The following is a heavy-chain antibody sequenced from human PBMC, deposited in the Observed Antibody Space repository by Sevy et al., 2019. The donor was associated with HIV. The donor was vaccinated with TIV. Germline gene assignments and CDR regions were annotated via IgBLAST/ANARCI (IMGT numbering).Heavy chain of an antibody. J-gene: IGHJ3*02. V-gene: IGHV1-3*01. CDR3: ASIPGIAAAGDAFDI. D-gene: IGHD6-13*01. CDR2: INAGNGNT. Sequence: ASVKVSCKASGYTFTSYAMHWVRQAPGQRLAWMGWINAGNGNTKYSQKFQGRVTITRDTSAITAYMELSSLRSEDTAVDYCASIPGIAAAGDAFDIWGQGTMVTVSS. CDR1: GYTFTSYA.